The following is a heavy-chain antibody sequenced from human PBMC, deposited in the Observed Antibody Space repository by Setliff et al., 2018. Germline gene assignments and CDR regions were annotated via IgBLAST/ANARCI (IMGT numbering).Heavy chain of an antibody. CDR1: GSSISSSSYY. J-gene: IGHJ5*02. CDR3: ARTLPYYDILTGYPRAWFDP. Sequence: SETLSLTCTVSGSSISSSSYYWGWIRQPPGKGLEWIGSIYYSGSTYYNPSLKSRVTISVDTSKNQFSLKLSSVTAADTAVYYCARTLPYYDILTGYPRAWFDPWGQGTLVTVSS. V-gene: IGHV4-39*01. D-gene: IGHD3-9*01. CDR2: IYYSGST.